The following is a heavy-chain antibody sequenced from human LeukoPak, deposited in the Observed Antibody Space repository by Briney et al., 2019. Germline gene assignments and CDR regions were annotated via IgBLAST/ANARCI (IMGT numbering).Heavy chain of an antibody. CDR3: ARDCGLSDYYYYYGMDV. J-gene: IGHJ6*02. CDR2: IIPIFGTA. V-gene: IGHV1-69*01. Sequence: ASVKVSCKASGGTFSSYAISWVRQAPGQGLEWMGGIIPIFGTANYAQKFQGRVTITADESTSTAYMELSSLRSEDTGVYYCARDCGLSDYYYYYGMDVWGQGTTVTVSS. CDR1: GGTFSSYA.